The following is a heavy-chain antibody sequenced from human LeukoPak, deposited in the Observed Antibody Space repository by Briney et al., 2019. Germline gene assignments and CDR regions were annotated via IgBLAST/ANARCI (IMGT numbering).Heavy chain of an antibody. J-gene: IGHJ5*02. CDR3: ARSRNDYFDSSGHSYDWFDP. D-gene: IGHD3-22*01. CDR2: VYHSGST. CDR1: GGSISSGGSP. V-gene: IGHV4-30-2*01. Sequence: SETLSLTCAVSGGSISSGGSPWSWIRQPPGKGLEWTGYVYHSGSTYYNPSLKSRVIMSVDMSKNQFSLNLSSVTAADTAVYYCARSRNDYFDSSGHSYDWFDPWGQGTLVTVSS.